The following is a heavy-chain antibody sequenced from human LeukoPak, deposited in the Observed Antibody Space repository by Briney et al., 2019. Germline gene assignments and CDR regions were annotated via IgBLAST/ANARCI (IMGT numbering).Heavy chain of an antibody. CDR2: IYTSGST. CDR1: GCSISSYY. V-gene: IGHV4-4*07. Sequence: PSETLSLTCTVSGCSISSYYWSWIRQPAGKGLEWIWRIYTSGSTNYNPSLKSRVTMSVDTSKNQFSLKLSSVTAADTAVYYCARVGSDGSYFDYWGQGTLVTVSS. CDR3: ARVGSDGSYFDY. D-gene: IGHD1-26*01. J-gene: IGHJ4*02.